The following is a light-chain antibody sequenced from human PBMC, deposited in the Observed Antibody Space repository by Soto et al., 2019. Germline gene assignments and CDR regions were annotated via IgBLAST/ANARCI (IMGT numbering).Light chain of an antibody. J-gene: IGLJ2*01. CDR2: EVS. Sequence: QSALTQPASVSGSPGQSITISCTGTSSDIGDYTHVSWYQQHPGKAPKLIIYEVSDRPSGVSDRFTGSKSGNTASLTISGLQTEDEGDYYCSSYTSSSTSVVFGGGTQLTVL. CDR3: SSYTSSSTSVV. CDR1: SSDIGDYTH. V-gene: IGLV2-14*01.